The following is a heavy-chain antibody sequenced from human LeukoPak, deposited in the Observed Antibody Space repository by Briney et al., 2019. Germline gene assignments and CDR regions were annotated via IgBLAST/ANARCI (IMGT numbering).Heavy chain of an antibody. J-gene: IGHJ4*02. Sequence: GSPLRLSCAASGFTFSSYAMHGVRRAPGRGVEWVAVISYDRSNKYYADSVKGRFTISRDNSKNTLYLQMNGLRAEYTAVYYCARDRDSGSYCDYWGQGTLVTVSS. V-gene: IGHV3-30*04. CDR3: ARDRDSGSYCDY. CDR2: ISYDRSNK. D-gene: IGHD1-26*01. CDR1: GFTFSSYA.